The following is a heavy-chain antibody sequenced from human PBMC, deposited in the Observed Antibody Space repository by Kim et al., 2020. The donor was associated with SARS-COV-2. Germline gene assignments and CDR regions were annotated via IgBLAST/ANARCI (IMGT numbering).Heavy chain of an antibody. J-gene: IGHJ3*02. Sequence: SVKVSCKASGGTFSSYAISWVRQAPGQGLEWMGGIIPIFGTANYAQKFQGRVTITADESTSTAYMELSSLRSEDTAVYYCARDRGYCSGGSCARWAFDIWGQGTMVTVSS. V-gene: IGHV1-69*13. CDR3: ARDRGYCSGGSCARWAFDI. CDR2: IIPIFGTA. D-gene: IGHD2-15*01. CDR1: GGTFSSYA.